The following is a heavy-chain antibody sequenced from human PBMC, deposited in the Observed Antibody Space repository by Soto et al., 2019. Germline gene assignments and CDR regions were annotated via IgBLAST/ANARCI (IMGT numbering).Heavy chain of an antibody. J-gene: IGHJ4*02. V-gene: IGHV4-39*02. CDR2: IYYSGTT. CDR1: GGSISSSSYH. D-gene: IGHD6-13*01. Sequence: SETLSLTCTASGGSISSSSYHWGWIRQPPGKGLEWIGSIYYSGTTYYNPSLKSRVTISVDTSKNQFSLKLSSVTAADTAVYYCRREVSVGIDFWGQGTQVTVSS. CDR3: RREVSVGIDF.